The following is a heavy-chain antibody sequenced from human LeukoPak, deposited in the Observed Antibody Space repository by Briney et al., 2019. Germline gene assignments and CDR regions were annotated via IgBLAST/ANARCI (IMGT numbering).Heavy chain of an antibody. CDR1: GVSINNYY. Sequence: SETLSLTCSVSGVSINNYYWSWIREPPGRGLEWIGYVYYSGSTNYNPSLKSRVTISVDTSKNQFSLKLSSVTAADTAVYYCARSRGYSGYAYDAFDIWGQGTMVTVSS. J-gene: IGHJ3*02. CDR2: VYYSGST. V-gene: IGHV4-59*01. CDR3: ARSRGYSGYAYDAFDI. D-gene: IGHD5-12*01.